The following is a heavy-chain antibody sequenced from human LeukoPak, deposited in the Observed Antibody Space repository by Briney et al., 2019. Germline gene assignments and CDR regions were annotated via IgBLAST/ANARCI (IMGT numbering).Heavy chain of an antibody. CDR1: GGSISSSNW. J-gene: IGHJ4*02. V-gene: IGHV4-4*02. D-gene: IGHD4-17*01. Sequence: SGTLSLTCAVSGGSISSSNWWSWVRQPPGKGLEWTGEIYHSGSTNYNPSLKSRVTIAVDKSKNQFSLKLSSVTAADTAVYYCARDLGDYGDYPRDYWGQGTLVTVSS. CDR2: IYHSGST. CDR3: ARDLGDYGDYPRDY.